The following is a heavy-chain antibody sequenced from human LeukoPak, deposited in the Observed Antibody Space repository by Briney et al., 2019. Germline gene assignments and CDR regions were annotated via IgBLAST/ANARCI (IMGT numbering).Heavy chain of an antibody. Sequence: PSETLSLTCTVSGGSISSYYWSWIRQPAGKGLEWIGRIQTSGSTNYKPSLKSRVTMSVDTSKNQFSLKLSSVTAADTAVYYCARRGGYCSSTSCYAYFDYWGQGTLVTVSS. D-gene: IGHD2-2*01. CDR1: GGSISSYY. CDR2: IQTSGST. V-gene: IGHV4-4*07. CDR3: ARRGGYCSSTSCYAYFDY. J-gene: IGHJ4*02.